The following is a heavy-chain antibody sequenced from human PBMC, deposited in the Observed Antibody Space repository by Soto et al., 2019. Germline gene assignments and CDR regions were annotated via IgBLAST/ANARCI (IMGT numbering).Heavy chain of an antibody. CDR3: ARVVPGAEAWFGP. CDR2: ISLYSDGT. Sequence: ASVKVSCKTSGYNFSNYGITWVRQAPGQPLEWLGWISLYSDGTSYAQKFRGRVSMTTDTSTTTAYMELRSLRSDDTAVYYCARVVPGAEAWFGPWGQGTLVPVTS. CDR1: GYNFSNYG. V-gene: IGHV1-18*01. J-gene: IGHJ5*02.